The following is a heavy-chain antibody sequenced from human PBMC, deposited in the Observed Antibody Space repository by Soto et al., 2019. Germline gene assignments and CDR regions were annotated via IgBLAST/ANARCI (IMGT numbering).Heavy chain of an antibody. V-gene: IGHV1-18*01. Sequence: QVQLVQSEAEVKKPGASVKVSCTASGYTFGNYGINWVRQAPGQGLEWMGWISVNSGNANYAQKFQGRVTMTTDTSTSTAYMELRSLTSDDTAVFYCSYCGGDCTSYYVMDVWGQGTTVTVSS. D-gene: IGHD2-21*02. CDR1: GYTFGNYG. J-gene: IGHJ6*02. CDR2: ISVNSGNA. CDR3: SYCGGDCTSYYVMDV.